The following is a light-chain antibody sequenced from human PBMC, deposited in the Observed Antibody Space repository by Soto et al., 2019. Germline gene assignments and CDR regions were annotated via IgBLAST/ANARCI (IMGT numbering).Light chain of an antibody. CDR2: AAS. Sequence: DIQMTQSPSSLSTSVGDRVTITCRASQGISNYLAWYQQKPVKVPKLLIYAASTSQSGVPSRFSGSGSGTDFTLTISSLQPEDVATYYCQKYNSAPWTFGQGTKVEIK. V-gene: IGKV1-27*01. CDR1: QGISNY. J-gene: IGKJ1*01. CDR3: QKYNSAPWT.